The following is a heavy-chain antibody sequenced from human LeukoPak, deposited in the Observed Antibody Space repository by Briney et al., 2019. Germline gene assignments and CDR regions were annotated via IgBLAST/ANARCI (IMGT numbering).Heavy chain of an antibody. CDR3: ARVGGSGSYTSHYFGY. CDR2: IIPIFTTA. J-gene: IGHJ4*02. Sequence: GASVEVSCKASGGTFSSYAISWARQAPGEGLEWMGGIIPIFTTANHAQKFQGRVTITADESTSTAYMELSSLRSEDTAVYYCARVGGSGSYTSHYFGYWGQGTLVTVSS. D-gene: IGHD3-10*01. V-gene: IGHV1-69*13. CDR1: GGTFSSYA.